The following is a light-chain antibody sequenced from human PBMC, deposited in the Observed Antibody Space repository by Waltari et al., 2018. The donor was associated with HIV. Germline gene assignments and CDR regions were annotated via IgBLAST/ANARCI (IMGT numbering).Light chain of an antibody. CDR1: QSIDGSY. CDR3: QHYSKSPTWT. J-gene: IGKJ1*01. CDR2: GAT. Sequence: EIVLTQSPGTLSLSPGERATLSCRTSQSIDGSYLAWDQQKPGQAPRLLIYGATRRATGVPDRFSGSGSGTDVSLTISRLEPEDFAVYYCQHYSKSPTWTFGQGTKVEIK. V-gene: IGKV3-20*01.